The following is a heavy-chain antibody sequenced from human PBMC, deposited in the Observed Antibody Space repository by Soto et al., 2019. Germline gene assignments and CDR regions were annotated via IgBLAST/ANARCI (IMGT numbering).Heavy chain of an antibody. J-gene: IGHJ4*02. Sequence: SETLSLTCTVSGGSMRNYFWTWIRQPPGKGVEWIGYIHYSGTTSFFPSYNPSLRSRVTISEDTSKNQFSLKLLSVTTADTAVYFCAAGEASSRNLAPYYLDFWGQGTLVTVSS. V-gene: IGHV4-59*01. CDR1: GGSMRNYF. CDR2: IHYSGTT. D-gene: IGHD6-13*01. CDR3: AAGEASSRNLAPYYLDF.